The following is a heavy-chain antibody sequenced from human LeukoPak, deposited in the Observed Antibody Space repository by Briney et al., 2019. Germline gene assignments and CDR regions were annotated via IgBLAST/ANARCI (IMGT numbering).Heavy chain of an antibody. D-gene: IGHD3-10*01. J-gene: IGHJ4*02. Sequence: ASVKVSCKTSGYTFTGYYMHWVRQAPGQGLEWMGWINLNSGGTNYAQKFQGRVTMTRNTSISTAYMELSSLRSEDTAVYYCARGLRAAGYYGSGPPGYWGQGTLVTVSS. V-gene: IGHV1-2*02. CDR2: INLNSGGT. CDR3: ARGLRAAGYYGSGPPGY. CDR1: GYTFTGYY.